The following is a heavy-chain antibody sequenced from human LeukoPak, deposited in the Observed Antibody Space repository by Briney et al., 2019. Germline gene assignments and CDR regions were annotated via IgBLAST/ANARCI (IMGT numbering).Heavy chain of an antibody. Sequence: GGSLRLSCAASGFTFSTYTLHWVRQAPGKGLDWVAVISHDGSNQYYADSVKGRFTISRDNSKDKLYLQMNSLRTEDTAVYYCARVLHFWYFDYWGQGTLVTVSS. CDR3: ARVLHFWYFDY. V-gene: IGHV3-30*04. J-gene: IGHJ4*02. CDR2: ISHDGSNQ. CDR1: GFTFSTYT. D-gene: IGHD3-16*01.